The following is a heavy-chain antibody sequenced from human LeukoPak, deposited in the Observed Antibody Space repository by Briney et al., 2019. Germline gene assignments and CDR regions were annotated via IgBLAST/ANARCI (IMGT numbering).Heavy chain of an antibody. J-gene: IGHJ5*02. CDR1: GYTFTTSY. CDR2: INPSGGST. CDR3: ARAGGYCSGGRCYNWFDP. D-gene: IGHD2-15*01. V-gene: IGHV1-46*01. Sequence: ASVKVSCKASGYTFTTSYMHWVRQAPGQGLEWMGIINPSGGSTTYAQKFQGRVTMTRDTSTSTVYMKLSSLRSEDTAVYYCARAGGYCSGGRCYNWFDPWGQGTLVIVSS.